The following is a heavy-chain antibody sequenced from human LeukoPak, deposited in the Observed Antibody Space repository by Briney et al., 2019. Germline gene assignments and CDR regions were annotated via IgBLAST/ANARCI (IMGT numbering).Heavy chain of an antibody. Sequence: SETLSLTCTVSGGSISSSSYYWGWIRQPPGKGLEWIGSIYYSGSTYYNPSLKSRVTISVDTSKNQFSLKLSSVTAADTAVYYCARRISSSWSSYNWFDPWGQGTLVTVSS. D-gene: IGHD6-13*01. CDR3: ARRISSSWSSYNWFDP. J-gene: IGHJ5*02. CDR2: IYYSGST. V-gene: IGHV4-39*01. CDR1: GGSISSSSYY.